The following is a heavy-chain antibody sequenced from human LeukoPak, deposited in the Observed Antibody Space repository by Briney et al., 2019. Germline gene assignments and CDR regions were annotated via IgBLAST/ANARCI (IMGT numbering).Heavy chain of an antibody. CDR3: ARDSDSGYGPFAS. D-gene: IGHD5-12*01. V-gene: IGHV3-53*01. CDR2: IHNGGTT. J-gene: IGHJ4*02. CDR1: GFTVSNNY. Sequence: GGSLRLSCAASGFTVSNNYMSWVRQAPGKGLEWVSVIHNGGTTNYADSVQGRFTISGDNSKTTVYLHMNSLRAEDTAVYYCARDSDSGYGPFASWGQGTLVTVSS.